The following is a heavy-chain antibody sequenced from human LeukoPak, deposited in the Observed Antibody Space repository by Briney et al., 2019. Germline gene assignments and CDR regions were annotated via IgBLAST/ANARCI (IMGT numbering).Heavy chain of an antibody. D-gene: IGHD1-26*01. Sequence: GGSLRLSCAASGFTLSNCAMTWVRQAPGKGLEWVSGIDTKGTRTYYADSVKGRFTISRDNAKNSLYQQMNSLRAEDTAVYYCARDKARQYSGTYTGAFDIWGQGTMVTVSS. V-gene: IGHV3-21*01. J-gene: IGHJ3*02. CDR3: ARDKARQYSGTYTGAFDI. CDR1: GFTLSNCA. CDR2: IDTKGTRT.